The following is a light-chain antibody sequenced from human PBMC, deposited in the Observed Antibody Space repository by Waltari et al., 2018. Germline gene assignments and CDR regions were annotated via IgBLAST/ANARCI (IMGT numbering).Light chain of an antibody. V-gene: IGKV4-1*01. CDR2: WAS. CDR3: QQYYTTLLT. CDR1: QSVLYTSNNKNY. Sequence: DIVMTQSPDSLAVSLGERATINCRSSQSVLYTSNNKNYLAWYQQKPGQPPKLLISWASTRESGVPDRFSGSGSGTDFSLTISSLQAEDVAVYYCQQYYTTLLTFGGGTRVGIK. J-gene: IGKJ4*01.